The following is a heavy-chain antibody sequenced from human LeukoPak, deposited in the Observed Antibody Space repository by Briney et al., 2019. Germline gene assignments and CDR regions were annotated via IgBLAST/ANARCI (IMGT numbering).Heavy chain of an antibody. V-gene: IGHV3-13*01. J-gene: IGHJ3*02. CDR1: GFIFSTYD. Sequence: GGSLRLSCAASGFIFSTYDMHWVRQGTGKGLEWVSAIGTVGDTHYADSVKGRFTISRENAKNPLYLQMNSLRAGDTAVYYCVREGTIAEAGRWIDALNMWSQGTMVTVSS. CDR3: VREGTIAEAGRWIDALNM. CDR2: IGTVGDT. D-gene: IGHD6-13*01.